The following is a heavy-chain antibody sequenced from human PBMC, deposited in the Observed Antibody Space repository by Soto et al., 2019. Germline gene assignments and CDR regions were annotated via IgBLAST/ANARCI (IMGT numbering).Heavy chain of an antibody. Sequence: EVQLVETGGALVQPGGSLRLSCAASGSTFSSYWIAWVRQSPGQGLEWVASMNQHGSDIQYVDSVRGRFTIARDNARNLLYPQMNNLSVEDTAMYYCATDTYCPATCYRGHGNWGQGTLVTVSS. J-gene: IGHJ4*02. D-gene: IGHD2-8*02. CDR1: GSTFSSYW. CDR3: ATDTYCPATCYRGHGN. CDR2: MNQHGSDI. V-gene: IGHV3-7*03.